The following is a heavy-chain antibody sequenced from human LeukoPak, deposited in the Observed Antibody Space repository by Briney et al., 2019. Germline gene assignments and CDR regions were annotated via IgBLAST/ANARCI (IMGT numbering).Heavy chain of an antibody. D-gene: IGHD3-10*01. V-gene: IGHV3-11*04. Sequence: GGSLRLSCAVSGFTFSDYYMSWIRQAPGEGLESISYISSSGNTIHDADSLKGRFTISRDNARNSLYLQMNSLRVEDTAVYYCARDLGSGAFDIWGQGTMVTVSS. CDR1: GFTFSDYY. CDR2: ISSSGNTI. J-gene: IGHJ3*02. CDR3: ARDLGSGAFDI.